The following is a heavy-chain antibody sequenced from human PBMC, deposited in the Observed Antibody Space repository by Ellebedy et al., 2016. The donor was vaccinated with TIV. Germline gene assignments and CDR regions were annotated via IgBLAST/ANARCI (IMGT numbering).Heavy chain of an antibody. CDR1: GGSFSGYY. CDR3: ARQGFTIDY. Sequence: SETLSLXXAVYGGSFSGYYWTWIRQPPGKGLEWIGEINHSGSTNYNPSLKSRVTISLDTSKNQFSLKLNSVTAADTAVYYCARQGFTIDYWGQGTLVTVSS. J-gene: IGHJ4*02. V-gene: IGHV4-34*01. CDR2: INHSGST.